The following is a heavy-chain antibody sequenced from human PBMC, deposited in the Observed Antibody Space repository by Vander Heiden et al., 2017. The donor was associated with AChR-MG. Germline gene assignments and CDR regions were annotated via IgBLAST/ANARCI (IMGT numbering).Heavy chain of an antibody. CDR3: AKGDCSNNCPLDY. J-gene: IGHJ4*02. V-gene: IGHV3-23*01. D-gene: IGHD2-21*02. CDR1: GFTFASEA. Sequence: EVQLLESGGGLVQPGGSLRLSGAASGFTFASEAMSGVRQAPGEGLEWVSAISGSGGSTYYADSVKGRFTISRDNSKNTLYLQMNSLRAEDTAVYYCAKGDCSNNCPLDYWGQGTLVTVSS. CDR2: ISGSGGST.